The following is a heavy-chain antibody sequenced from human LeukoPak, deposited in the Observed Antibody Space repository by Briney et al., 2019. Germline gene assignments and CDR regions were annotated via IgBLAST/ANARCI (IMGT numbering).Heavy chain of an antibody. D-gene: IGHD1-26*01. CDR2: IYYSGST. J-gene: IGHJ4*02. Sequence: SETLSLTCNVSGGSINSYYWSWIRQPPGKGLDWIAYIYYSGSTNYNPSLKSRVTISVDTSKNQFALKLSSVTAADTAVYYCARLIGGASEYYFAYWGQGTLVSVSS. CDR3: ARLIGGASEYYFAY. CDR1: GGSINSYY. V-gene: IGHV4-59*08.